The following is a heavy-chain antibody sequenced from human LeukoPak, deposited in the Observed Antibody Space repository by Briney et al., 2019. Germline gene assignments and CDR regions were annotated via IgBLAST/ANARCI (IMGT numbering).Heavy chain of an antibody. J-gene: IGHJ4*02. CDR2: IYYSGST. CDR1: GGSISSSSYY. CDR3: ARQLREGQWLVVYYFDY. Sequence: TSETLSLTCTVSGGSISSSSYYWGWIRQPPGKGLEWVGSIYYSGSTYYNPSLKSRVTISVDTSKNQFSLKLSSVTAADTAVYYCARQLREGQWLVVYYFDYWGQGTLVTASS. V-gene: IGHV4-39*01. D-gene: IGHD6-19*01.